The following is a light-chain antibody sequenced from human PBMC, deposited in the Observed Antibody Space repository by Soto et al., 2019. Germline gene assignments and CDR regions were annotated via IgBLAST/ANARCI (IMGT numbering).Light chain of an antibody. Sequence: EIVLTQSPATLSLSPGERAALSCRASQSVRSYLAWYQQKPGQAPRLLIYDASKRATGIPARFSGSGSGTDFTLTISILEPEDVAVYFCQQRSNWPSTVGGGTKVEI. V-gene: IGKV3-11*01. J-gene: IGKJ4*01. CDR3: QQRSNWPST. CDR1: QSVRSY. CDR2: DAS.